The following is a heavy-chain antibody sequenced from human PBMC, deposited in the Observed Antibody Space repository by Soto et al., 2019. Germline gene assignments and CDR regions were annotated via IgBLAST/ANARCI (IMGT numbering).Heavy chain of an antibody. CDR3: ARRPAWKDAYYYYGMDV. V-gene: IGHV1-69*13. D-gene: IGHD1-1*01. CDR1: GGTFSSCA. J-gene: IGHJ6*02. Sequence: GASVKVSCKASGGTFSSCAISWVRQAPGQGLEWMGGIIPIFGTANYAQKFQGRVTITADESTSTAYMELSSLRSEDTAVYYCARRPAWKDAYYYYGMDVWGQGTTVTVSS. CDR2: IIPIFGTA.